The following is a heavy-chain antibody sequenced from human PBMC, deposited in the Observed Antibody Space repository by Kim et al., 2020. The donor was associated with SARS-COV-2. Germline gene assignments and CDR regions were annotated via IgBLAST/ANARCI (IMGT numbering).Heavy chain of an antibody. CDR2: IIGSGGVK. V-gene: IGHV3-23*01. CDR1: GFTFTNYV. Sequence: GGSLRLSCAASGFTFTNYVMTWVRQAPGKGLEWVSTIIGSGGVKYYGDSVKGRFTISRDNSKNTVYLQMNSLRADDTALYYCAKLRGISGAVWNVRSNDVFDVWGQGTMGTVSP. CDR3: AKLRGISGAVWNVRSNDVFDV. J-gene: IGHJ3*01. D-gene: IGHD1-1*01.